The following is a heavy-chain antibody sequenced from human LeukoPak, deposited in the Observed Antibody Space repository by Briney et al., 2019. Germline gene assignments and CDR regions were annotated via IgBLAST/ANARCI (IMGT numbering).Heavy chain of an antibody. Sequence: GSPRLSCAASAFTFSSYWMHWVGQAPGKGLVWVSRINSDGSSTSYADSVKGRFTISRDNAKNTLYLQMNSLRAEDTAMYYCARGSDCSGGSCYSYWYFDLWGRGTMVTVSS. V-gene: IGHV3-74*01. CDR2: INSDGSST. CDR3: ARGSDCSGGSCYSYWYFDL. J-gene: IGHJ2*01. CDR1: AFTFSSYW. D-gene: IGHD2-15*01.